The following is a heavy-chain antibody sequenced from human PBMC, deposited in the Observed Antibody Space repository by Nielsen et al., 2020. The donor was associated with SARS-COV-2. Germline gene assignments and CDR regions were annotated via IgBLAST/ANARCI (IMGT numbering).Heavy chain of an antibody. CDR1: GFTFSGFA. D-gene: IGHD1-26*01. J-gene: IGHJ6*02. CDR3: TSPGGVGSTDIFYGLDL. Sequence: GASLKISCAASGFTFSGFAMNWVRQASGKGLEWVGHVRSKANNYATEYAASVKGRFIISRDDSKNTAYLQMNSLKTEDTAIYYCTSPGGVGSTDIFYGLDLWGQGTTVTVSS. CDR2: VRSKANNYAT. V-gene: IGHV3-73*01.